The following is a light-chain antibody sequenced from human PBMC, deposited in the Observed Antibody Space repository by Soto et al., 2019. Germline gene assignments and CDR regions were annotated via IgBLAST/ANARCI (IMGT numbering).Light chain of an antibody. CDR1: QSVSSSY. CDR3: QQYGISPLT. J-gene: IGKJ4*01. CDR2: GAS. Sequence: EIALTQSPGTLSLSPGDRATLSCRASQSVSSSYLAWYQQKPGQAPRLLIYGASSRATGIPDRFSGSGSGTDFTLTISRLEPEDFAVYYCQQYGISPLTFGGGTKVEIK. V-gene: IGKV3-20*01.